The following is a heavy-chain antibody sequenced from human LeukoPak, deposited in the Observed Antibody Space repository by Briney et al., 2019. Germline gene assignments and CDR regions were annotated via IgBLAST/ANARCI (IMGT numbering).Heavy chain of an antibody. Sequence: GGSLRLSCAASGFTFSSYEMNWVRQAPGKGLEWVSYISSSGSTIYYADSVKGRFTISRDNAKNSLYLQMNSLRAEDTAVYYCARGAGSGADYYYYYYMDVWGKGTPVTVSS. V-gene: IGHV3-48*03. CDR3: ARGAGSGADYYYYYYMDV. D-gene: IGHD1-26*01. CDR1: GFTFSSYE. J-gene: IGHJ6*03. CDR2: ISSSGSTI.